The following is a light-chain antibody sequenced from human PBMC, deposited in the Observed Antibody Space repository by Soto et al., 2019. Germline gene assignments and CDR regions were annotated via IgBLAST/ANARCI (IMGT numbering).Light chain of an antibody. J-gene: IGLJ1*01. CDR3: FSYTSSGTYV. CDR1: SSDVGNYKY. V-gene: IGLV2-14*01. CDR2: EVS. Sequence: QSVLTQPASMSGSPGQSITISCTGTSSDVGNYKYVSWYQQHPGKAPKLMIYEVSNRPSGVSNRFSGSKSGNTASLTISALQAEDETDYYCFSYTSSGTYVFGTGTKVTVL.